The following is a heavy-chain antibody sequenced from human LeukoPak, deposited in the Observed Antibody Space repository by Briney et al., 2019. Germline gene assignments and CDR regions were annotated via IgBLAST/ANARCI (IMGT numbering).Heavy chain of an antibody. D-gene: IGHD4-17*01. Sequence: GGSLRLSCAASGFTFSSYWMSWVRQAPGKGREWVANIKQDGSEKYYVDSVKGRFTISRDNAKNSLYLQMNSLRAEDTAVYYCARDPPSTTVTGYFDYWGQGTLVTVSS. CDR2: IKQDGSEK. V-gene: IGHV3-7*01. CDR3: ARDPPSTTVTGYFDY. CDR1: GFTFSSYW. J-gene: IGHJ4*02.